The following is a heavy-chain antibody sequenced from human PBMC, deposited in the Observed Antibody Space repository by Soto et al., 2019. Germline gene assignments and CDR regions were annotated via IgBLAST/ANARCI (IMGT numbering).Heavy chain of an antibody. CDR1: GFTLRSHR. CDR2: IDTDGGGT. V-gene: IGHV3-74*01. Sequence: EVQLVESGGGLVQPGGSLRVSCAASGFTLRSHRIHWVRQAPGKGLEWVSRIDTDGGGTSYADSVKGRFTISTDNAKNTVYLHRNGLRAEDTAVYYCAAVFDLWGQGTLVTVSS. CDR3: AAVFDL. J-gene: IGHJ5*02.